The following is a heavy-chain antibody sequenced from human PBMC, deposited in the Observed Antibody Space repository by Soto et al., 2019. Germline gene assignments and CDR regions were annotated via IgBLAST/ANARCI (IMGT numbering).Heavy chain of an antibody. D-gene: IGHD6-13*01. J-gene: IGHJ5*02. CDR2: IYYSGST. CDR1: GGSISSYY. V-gene: IGHV4-59*01. CDR3: ARAVAAGWFDP. Sequence: QVQLQESGPGLVKPSETLSLTCTVSGGSISSYYWSWIRQPPGKGLEWIGYIYYSGSTNYNPSLKSRVTISVDTSKNQFSLKLSSVTAADTAVYDCARAVAAGWFDPWGQGTLVTVSS.